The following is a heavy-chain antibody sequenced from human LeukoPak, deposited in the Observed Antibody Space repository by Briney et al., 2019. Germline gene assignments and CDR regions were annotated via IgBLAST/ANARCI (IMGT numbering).Heavy chain of an antibody. V-gene: IGHV4-30-2*01. CDR1: GGSISSGGYS. Sequence: SQTLSLTCAVSGGSISSGGYSWSWIRQPPGKGLEWIGYIYHSGSTYYNPSLKSRVTISVDRSKNQFSLKLSSVTAADTAVYYCARGVEGGTGLFDYWGQGTLVTVSS. CDR3: ARGVEGGTGLFDY. J-gene: IGHJ4*02. CDR2: IYHSGST. D-gene: IGHD3-3*01.